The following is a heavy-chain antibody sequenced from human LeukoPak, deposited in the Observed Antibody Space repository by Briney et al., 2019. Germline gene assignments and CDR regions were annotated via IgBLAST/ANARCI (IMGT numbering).Heavy chain of an antibody. J-gene: IGHJ3*02. CDR3: ARVWFGEFGSDAFDI. V-gene: IGHV4-4*07. CDR2: IYTSGST. D-gene: IGHD3-10*01. Sequence: SETLSLICTVSGGSISSYYWSWIRQPAGKGLEWIGRIYTSGSTNYNPSLKSRVTMSVDTSKNQFSLKLSSVTAADTAVYYCARVWFGEFGSDAFDIWGQGTMVTVSS. CDR1: GGSISSYY.